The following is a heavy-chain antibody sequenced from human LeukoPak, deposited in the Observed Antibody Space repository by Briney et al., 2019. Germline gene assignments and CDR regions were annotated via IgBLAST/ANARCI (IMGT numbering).Heavy chain of an antibody. D-gene: IGHD1-26*01. CDR2: IYYSGST. V-gene: IGHV4-34*10. CDR1: GGSFSGYY. Sequence: SETLSLTCAVYGGSFSGYYWSWIRQPPGKGLEWIGYIYYSGSTYYSPSLKSRITMSVDTSKNQFSLKLSSVTAVDTAVYYCAKKGWDLNWFDPWGQGTLVTVSS. J-gene: IGHJ5*02. CDR3: AKKGWDLNWFDP.